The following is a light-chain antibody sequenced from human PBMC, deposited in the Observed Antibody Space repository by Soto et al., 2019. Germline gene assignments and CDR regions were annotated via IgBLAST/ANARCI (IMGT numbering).Light chain of an antibody. V-gene: IGKV3-15*01. CDR1: QSVSSN. Sequence: EIVLTQSPGTLSLSPGERATLSCRASQSVSSNLAWYQHKPGQAPRLLTYGASTRATGIPARFSGSGSGTEFTLTISSLQPEDFAVYYCQQYYNWPRTFGQGTKVEIK. J-gene: IGKJ1*01. CDR3: QQYYNWPRT. CDR2: GAS.